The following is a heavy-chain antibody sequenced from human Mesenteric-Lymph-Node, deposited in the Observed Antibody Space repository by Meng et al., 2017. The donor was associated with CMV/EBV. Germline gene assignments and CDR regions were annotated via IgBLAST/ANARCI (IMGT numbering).Heavy chain of an antibody. CDR2: IYYSGST. J-gene: IGHJ4*02. D-gene: IGHD6-13*01. CDR1: GGSISSSDYY. V-gene: IGHV4-39*01. CDR3: ASRRYSSSWQFVY. Sequence: SETLSLTCTVSGGSISSSDYYWGWIRQTPGKGLEWIGSIYYSGSTYYNPSLNSRVTISVDTSKNQFSPKLSSVTAADTAVYYCASRRYSSSWQFVYWGQGILVTVSS.